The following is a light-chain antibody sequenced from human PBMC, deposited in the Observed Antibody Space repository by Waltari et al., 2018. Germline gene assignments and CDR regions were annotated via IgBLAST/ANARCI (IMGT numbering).Light chain of an antibody. CDR1: QDISSH. V-gene: IGKV1-9*01. CDR2: GAS. Sequence: DIQLTQSPSFLSASVGDRVTITCRASQDISSHLAWCQKNPGKAPKLLVYGASTLGSGVPSGFSGGGSGTEFTLTISSLQPEDFATYYCQQLNSYPITFGQGTRLEIK. CDR3: QQLNSYPIT. J-gene: IGKJ5*01.